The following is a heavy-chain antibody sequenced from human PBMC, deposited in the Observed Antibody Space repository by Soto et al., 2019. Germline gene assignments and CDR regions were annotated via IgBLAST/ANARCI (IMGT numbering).Heavy chain of an antibody. Sequence: HPGGSLRLSCAASGFTFSSYAMSWVRQAPGKGLEWVSAISGSGGSTYYADSVKGRFTISRDNSKNTLYLQMNSLRAEDTAVYYCAKAPPGGYSADRFTDYYYYYGMDVWGQGTTVTVSS. J-gene: IGHJ6*02. CDR2: ISGSGGST. CDR3: AKAPPGGYSADRFTDYYYYYGMDV. CDR1: GFTFSSYA. D-gene: IGHD6-13*01. V-gene: IGHV3-23*01.